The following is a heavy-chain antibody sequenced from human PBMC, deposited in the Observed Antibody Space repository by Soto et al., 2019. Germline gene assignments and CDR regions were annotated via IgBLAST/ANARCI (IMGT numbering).Heavy chain of an antibody. J-gene: IGHJ5*01. V-gene: IGHV4-31*03. CDR2: IYYSGNT. D-gene: IGHD3-16*01. CDR1: GGSISSGGYS. CDR3: AREEAVCLDRRFDS. Sequence: QVQLQESGPGLVKPSQTLSLTCTVSGGSISSGGYSWNWIRQHPGKGLEWIGYIYYSGNTYYNPSHKSRLTIAIDTSENLVSLKLSSVTAAGTAVYFCAREEAVCLDRRFDSWGQGTLVTVSS.